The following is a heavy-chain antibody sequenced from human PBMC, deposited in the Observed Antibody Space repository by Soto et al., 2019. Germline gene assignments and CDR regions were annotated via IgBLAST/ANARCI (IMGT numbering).Heavy chain of an antibody. Sequence: ASVKVSCKVSGYTLTELSMHWVRQAPGKGLEWMGGFDPEDGETIYAQKFQGRVTMTEDTSTDTAYMELSSLRSEDTAVYYCATDDPTYYDFWSGPPMDVWGQGTTVTSP. J-gene: IGHJ6*02. D-gene: IGHD3-3*01. CDR2: FDPEDGET. CDR1: GYTLTELS. CDR3: ATDDPTYYDFWSGPPMDV. V-gene: IGHV1-24*01.